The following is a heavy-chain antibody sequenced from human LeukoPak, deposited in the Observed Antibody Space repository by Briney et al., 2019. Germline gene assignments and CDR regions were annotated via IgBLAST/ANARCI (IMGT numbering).Heavy chain of an antibody. V-gene: IGHV3-30*18. CDR1: GFTFSSYA. Sequence: GRSLRLSCAASGFTFSSYAMHWVRQAPGKGLEWVAVISYDGSNKYYADSVKGRFTISRDNSKNTLYLQMNSLRAEDTAVYYCAKLPAAGTGNDYWGQGTLVTVSS. J-gene: IGHJ4*02. CDR3: AKLPAAGTGNDY. D-gene: IGHD6-13*01. CDR2: ISYDGSNK.